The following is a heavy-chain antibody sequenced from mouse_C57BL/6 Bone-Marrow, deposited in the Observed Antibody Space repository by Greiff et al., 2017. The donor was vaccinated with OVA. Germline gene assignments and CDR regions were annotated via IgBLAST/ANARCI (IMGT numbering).Heavy chain of an antibody. V-gene: IGHV1-61*01. Sequence: QVQLQQSGAELVRPGSSVKLSCKASGYTFTSYWMDWVKQRPGQGLEWIGNIYPSDSETHYNQKFKDKATLTVDKSSSTAYMQLSSLTSEDSAVYYCARGDYSNCPWFAYWGQGTLVTVSA. CDR1: GYTFTSYW. J-gene: IGHJ3*01. CDR3: ARGDYSNCPWFAY. D-gene: IGHD2-5*01. CDR2: IYPSDSET.